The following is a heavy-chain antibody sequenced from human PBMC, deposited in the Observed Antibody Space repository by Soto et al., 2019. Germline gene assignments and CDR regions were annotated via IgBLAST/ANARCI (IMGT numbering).Heavy chain of an antibody. CDR2: ISWNSGSI. J-gene: IGHJ4*02. CDR1: GFTFDDYA. Sequence: EVQLVESGGGLVQPGRSLRLSCAASGFTFDDYAMHWVRQAPGKGLEWVSGISWNSGSIGYADSVKGRFTISRDNAKNSLYLQMNSLRAEDTALYYCARYIAVAGLFDYWGQGTLVTVSS. D-gene: IGHD6-19*01. CDR3: ARYIAVAGLFDY. V-gene: IGHV3-9*01.